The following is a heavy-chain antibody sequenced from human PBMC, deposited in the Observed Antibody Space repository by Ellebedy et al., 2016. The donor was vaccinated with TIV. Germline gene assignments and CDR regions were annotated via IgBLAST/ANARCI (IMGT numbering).Heavy chain of an antibody. Sequence: GGSLRLSCAASGFTFSDFAIHWVRQAPGKGLEWVSVIYSGGSTYYADSVKGRFTISRDNSKNTLYLQMNSLRAEDTAVYYCARSGGSSWSYYYYGMDVWGQGTTVTVSS. J-gene: IGHJ6*02. CDR2: IYSGGST. CDR3: ARSGGSSWSYYYYGMDV. D-gene: IGHD6-13*01. V-gene: IGHV3-66*01. CDR1: GFTFSDFA.